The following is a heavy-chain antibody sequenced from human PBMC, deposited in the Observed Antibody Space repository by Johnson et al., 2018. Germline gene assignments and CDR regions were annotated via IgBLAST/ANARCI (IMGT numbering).Heavy chain of an antibody. J-gene: IGHJ1*01. Sequence: VQSGRSLRLSCAASGFTFDDYAMHWVRQAPGKGLEWVSGISWNSGSIGYADSVKGRFTISRDNAKNSLYLQMNSLRAEDTALYYCAKDSSGYLSNFQHWGQGTLVTVSS. CDR2: ISWNSGSI. D-gene: IGHD3-22*01. V-gene: IGHV3-9*01. CDR3: AKDSSGYLSNFQH. CDR1: GFTFDDYA.